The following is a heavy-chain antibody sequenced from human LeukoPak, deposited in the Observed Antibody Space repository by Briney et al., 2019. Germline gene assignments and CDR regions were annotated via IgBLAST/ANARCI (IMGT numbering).Heavy chain of an antibody. Sequence: PGGSLRLSCAASGFTVSSNYMSWVRQAPGKGLEWVSVIYSGGSTYYADSVKGRFTISRDNSKNTLYLQMNSLRAEDTAVYYCARDHYIVGATPDYFDYWGQGTLVTVSS. V-gene: IGHV3-66*01. CDR2: IYSGGST. CDR3: ARDHYIVGATPDYFDY. CDR1: GFTVSSNY. D-gene: IGHD1-26*01. J-gene: IGHJ4*02.